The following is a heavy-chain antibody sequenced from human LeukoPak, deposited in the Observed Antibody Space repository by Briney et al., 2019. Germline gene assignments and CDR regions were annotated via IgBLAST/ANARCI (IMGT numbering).Heavy chain of an antibody. J-gene: IGHJ4*02. D-gene: IGHD3-10*01. CDR3: ANPGFTMVRGVITPLAY. CDR2: IRYDGSNK. Sequence: GGSLRLSCAASGFTFSSYGMHWVRQAPGKGLEWVAFIRYDGSNKYYADSVKGRFTISRDNSKNTLYLQMNSLRAEDTAVYYCANPGFTMVRGVITPLAYWGQGTLVTVSS. CDR1: GFTFSSYG. V-gene: IGHV3-30*02.